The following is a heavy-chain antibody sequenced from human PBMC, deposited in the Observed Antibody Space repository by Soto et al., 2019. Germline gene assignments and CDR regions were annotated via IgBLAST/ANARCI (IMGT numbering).Heavy chain of an antibody. CDR1: ADSSTISNSY. CDR2: SSYNGGT. V-gene: IGHV4-39*01. J-gene: IGHJ4*02. D-gene: IGHD1-1*01. Sequence: LSLTCTVSADSSTISNSYWGWLRQPPGKGLQWIGSSSYNGGTFYNPSLKGRVAISVDTSKKQSSLQVTSVTAADTAVYYCARHRIEVVWRRFDFWGQGSPVTVSS. CDR3: ARHRIEVVWRRFDF.